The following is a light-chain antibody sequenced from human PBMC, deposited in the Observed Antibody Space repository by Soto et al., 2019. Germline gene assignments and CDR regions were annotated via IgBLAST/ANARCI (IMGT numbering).Light chain of an antibody. J-gene: IGKJ2*01. V-gene: IGKV3-20*01. CDR1: RSVSSRY. CDR2: GAS. Sequence: ESMLTQSPGTLSLSPGDRATLSCRASRSVSSRYITWYQQKPGQAPRLLIYGASISATGIPDRFSGSGSGTDFTLTISRLESEDFAIYYCQQYGDSPPEFTFGQGTKLEI. CDR3: QQYGDSPPEFT.